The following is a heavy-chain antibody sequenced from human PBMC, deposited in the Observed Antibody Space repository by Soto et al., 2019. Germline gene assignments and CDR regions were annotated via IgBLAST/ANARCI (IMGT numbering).Heavy chain of an antibody. CDR3: ARDRGVAPPVAGNTHYYYYMDV. CDR2: ISAYNGNT. D-gene: IGHD6-19*01. CDR1: GYSFTNYG. V-gene: IGHV1-18*01. Sequence: QDQLVQSGVEVKKPGASVKVSCKASGYSFTNYGITWLRQAPGQGCEWMGWISAYNGNTNYAQKFQGRVTMTTDASTSTASLELRSLRSDDTAVYYCARDRGVAPPVAGNTHYYYYMDVWGKGTTVTVSS. J-gene: IGHJ6*03.